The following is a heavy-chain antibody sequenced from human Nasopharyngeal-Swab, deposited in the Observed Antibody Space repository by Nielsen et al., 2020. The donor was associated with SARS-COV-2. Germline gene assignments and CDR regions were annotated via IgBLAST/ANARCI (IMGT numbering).Heavy chain of an antibody. CDR3: AKDLKPMYYDFWSGYYTDYYYYMDV. V-gene: IGHV3-23*01. Sequence: WIRQRPGKGLEWVSAISGSGGSTYYADSVKGRFTISRDNSKNTLYLQMNSLRAEDTAVYYCAKDLKPMYYDFWSGYYTDYYYYMDVWGKGTTVTVSS. D-gene: IGHD3-3*01. J-gene: IGHJ6*03. CDR2: ISGSGGST.